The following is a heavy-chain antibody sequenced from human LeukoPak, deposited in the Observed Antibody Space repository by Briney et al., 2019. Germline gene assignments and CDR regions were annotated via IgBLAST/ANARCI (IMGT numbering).Heavy chain of an antibody. D-gene: IGHD1-1*01. CDR3: AVQSTNNYYYYYMDV. V-gene: IGHV1-2*02. CDR1: GYTFTGYY. CDR2: INPNSGGT. Sequence: ASVKVSCKASGYTFTGYYMHWVRQAPGQGLEWMGWINPNSGGTNYAQKFQGRVTMTRDTSISSAYMELSRLRSDDTAVYYCAVQSTNNYYYYYMDVWGKGTTVTVSS. J-gene: IGHJ6*03.